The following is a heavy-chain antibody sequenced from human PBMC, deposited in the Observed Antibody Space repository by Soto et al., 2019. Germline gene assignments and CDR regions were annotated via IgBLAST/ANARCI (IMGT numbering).Heavy chain of an antibody. D-gene: IGHD6-6*01. Sequence: EVQLVESGGVVVQPGGSLRLSCAASGFTFDDYAMHWVRQAPGKGLEWVSLISWDGGSTYYADSVKGRFTISRDNSKNSLYLQMISLRAEDTALYYCAKDIEVLSARHYGMDVWGQGTTVTVSS. V-gene: IGHV3-43D*04. CDR1: GFTFDDYA. CDR3: AKDIEVLSARHYGMDV. CDR2: ISWDGGST. J-gene: IGHJ6*02.